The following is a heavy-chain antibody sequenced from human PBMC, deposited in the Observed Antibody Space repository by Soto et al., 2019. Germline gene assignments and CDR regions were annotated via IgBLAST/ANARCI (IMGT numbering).Heavy chain of an antibody. Sequence: ESGGGVVQPGRSLRLSCAASGFTFSSYGMHWVRQAPGKGLEWVAVISYDGSNKYYADSVKGRFTISRDNSKNTLYLQMNSLRAEDTAVYYCAKNGYNYYFDYWGQGTLVTVSS. CDR3: AKNGYNYYFDY. CDR2: ISYDGSNK. CDR1: GFTFSSYG. V-gene: IGHV3-30*18. J-gene: IGHJ4*02. D-gene: IGHD5-12*01.